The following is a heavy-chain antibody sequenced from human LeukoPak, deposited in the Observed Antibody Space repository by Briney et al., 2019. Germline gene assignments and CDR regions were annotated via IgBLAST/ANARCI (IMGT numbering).Heavy chain of an antibody. CDR1: GFTFSDYD. J-gene: IGHJ4*02. Sequence: GGSLRLSCAASGFTFSDYDMHWVRQATGKGLEWVSAIGTAGDTYYTGSVKGRFTISRENAKNSLYLQMNSLRAGDTAVYYCARVAKERVGGVYYFDYWGQGILVTVSS. V-gene: IGHV3-13*01. CDR3: ARVAKERVGGVYYFDY. CDR2: IGTAGDT. D-gene: IGHD1-1*01.